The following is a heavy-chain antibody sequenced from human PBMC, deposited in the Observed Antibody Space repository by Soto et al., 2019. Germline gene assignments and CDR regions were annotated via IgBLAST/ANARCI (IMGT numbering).Heavy chain of an antibody. CDR3: ARDLGGSRDS. Sequence: ASVEVSCKASGNTFTGYYIHWVRQAPGQGLEWMGWINPNNDGTTYAEKFQGRATMTRDTSTSTAYMELSRLRSDDTDVYYCARDLGGSRDSWGQGTLVTVSS. J-gene: IGHJ4*02. V-gene: IGHV1-2*02. D-gene: IGHD1-26*01. CDR1: GNTFTGYY. CDR2: INPNNDGT.